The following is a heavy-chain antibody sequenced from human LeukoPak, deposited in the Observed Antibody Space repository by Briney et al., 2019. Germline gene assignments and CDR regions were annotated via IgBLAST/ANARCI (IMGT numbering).Heavy chain of an antibody. CDR2: ISSSGSTI. CDR1: GFTFSSYE. V-gene: IGHV3-48*03. D-gene: IGHD1-26*01. CDR3: ARRGSSAWEFDY. J-gene: IGHJ4*02. Sequence: GGPLRLSCAASGFTFSSYEMNWVRQAPGEGLEWVSYISSSGSTIYYVDSVKGRFTISRDNAKNLLYLQMNSLRAEDTAVYYCARRGSSAWEFDYWGQGTLVTVS.